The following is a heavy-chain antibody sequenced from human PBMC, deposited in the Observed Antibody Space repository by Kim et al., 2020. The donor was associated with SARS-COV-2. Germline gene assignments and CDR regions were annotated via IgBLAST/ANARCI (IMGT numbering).Heavy chain of an antibody. D-gene: IGHD6-19*01. CDR1: SGSVSGYY. Sequence: SETLSLTCTVSSGSVSGYYWSWIRQAVGKGLEWIGHIHSSGRTNYNPSLKSRLTMSVDTSRNEVSLRLTSVTAADTAVYYCARVSDSSGCLDCQWWFDP. V-gene: IGHV4-4*07. J-gene: IGHJ5*02. CDR3: ARVSDSSGCLDCQWWFDP. CDR2: IHSSGRT.